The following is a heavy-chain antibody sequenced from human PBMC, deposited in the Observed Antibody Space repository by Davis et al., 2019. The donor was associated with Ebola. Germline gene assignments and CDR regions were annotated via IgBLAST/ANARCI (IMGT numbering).Heavy chain of an antibody. Sequence: GESLKISCKGSGYIFSTHWIAWVRQVPGKHLEWMGNIFPADSDARYSPSFEGHVIISADKSINTAFLQWNRLEASDTAMYYCARQLRLSGGTAYYIFDLWGQGTLVTVSS. V-gene: IGHV5-51*01. CDR1: GYIFSTHW. CDR2: IFPADSDA. D-gene: IGHD2-15*01. J-gene: IGHJ4*02. CDR3: ARQLRLSGGTAYYIFDL.